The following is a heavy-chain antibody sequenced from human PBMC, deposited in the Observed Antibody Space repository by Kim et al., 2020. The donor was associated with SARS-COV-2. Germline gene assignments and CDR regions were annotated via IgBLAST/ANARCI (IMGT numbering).Heavy chain of an antibody. V-gene: IGHV1-2*06. J-gene: IGHJ4*02. Sequence: ASVKVSCKASGYTFTGYYMHWVRQAPGQGLEWMGRINPNSGGTNYAQKFRGRVTMTRDTSISTAYMELSRLRSDDTAVYYCATLYDFWSGSPGYWGQGSLVTVSS. CDR1: GYTFTGYY. D-gene: IGHD3-3*01. CDR2: INPNSGGT. CDR3: ATLYDFWSGSPGY.